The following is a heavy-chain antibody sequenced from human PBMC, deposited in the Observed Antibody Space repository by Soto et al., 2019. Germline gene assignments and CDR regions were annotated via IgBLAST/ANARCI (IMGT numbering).Heavy chain of an antibody. V-gene: IGHV3-23*01. CDR1: GFTFRGDA. CDR2: ISGSGEMT. J-gene: IGHJ4*02. D-gene: IGHD1-20*01. CDR3: ARSEMTYNWND. Sequence: LRLSCAASGFTFRGDAMSWVRQAPGKGLEWVSSISGSGEMTHYADSVKGRFTISRDNAKNTLYLQMESLRAEDTALYYCARSEMTYNWNDWGQGALVTVSS.